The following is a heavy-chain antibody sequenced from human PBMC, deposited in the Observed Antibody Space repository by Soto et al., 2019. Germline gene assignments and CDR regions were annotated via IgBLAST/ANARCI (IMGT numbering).Heavy chain of an antibody. CDR1: GYTFTSYA. CDR2: INTANDNT. CDR3: ARGSSWSYFDY. J-gene: IGHJ4*01. Sequence: QFQLVQSGAEVKKPGASVKVSCRASGYTFTSYAIHWVRQAPGQRPEWMGWINTANDNTKYSQKFQGRVTITRDTSASRVYMDLSSMRSEDTAVYYCARGSSWSYFDYWGQGTLVTVSS. D-gene: IGHD6-13*01. V-gene: IGHV1-3*04.